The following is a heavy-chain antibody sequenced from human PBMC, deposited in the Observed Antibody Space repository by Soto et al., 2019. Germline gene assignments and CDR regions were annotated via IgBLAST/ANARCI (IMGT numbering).Heavy chain of an antibody. CDR2: IYWNDDK. CDR3: ATNKLGYCTNGVCYPYYYYGMDV. Sequence: GSGPTLVNPTQTLTLTCTFSGFSLSTSGVGVGWIRQPPGKALEWLALIYWNDDKRYSPSLKSRLTVTKDTSKNQVVLTMTNMDPVDTATYYCATNKLGYCTNGVCYPYYYYGMDVWGQGTTVTVSS. J-gene: IGHJ6*02. D-gene: IGHD2-8*01. CDR1: GFSLSTSGVG. V-gene: IGHV2-5*01.